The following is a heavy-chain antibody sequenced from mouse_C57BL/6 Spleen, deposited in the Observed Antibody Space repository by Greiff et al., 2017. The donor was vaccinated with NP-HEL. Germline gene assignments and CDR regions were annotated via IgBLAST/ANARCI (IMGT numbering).Heavy chain of an antibody. CDR2: INPNNGGT. J-gene: IGHJ4*01. CDR1: GYTFTDYY. V-gene: IGHV1-26*01. CDR3: ARSDRKAMAY. Sequence: VQLQQSGPELVKPGASVKISCKASGYTFTDYYMNWVKQSHGKSLEWIGDINPNNGGTSYNQKFKGKATLTVDKSSSTAYMELRSLTSEDSAVYYCARSDRKAMAYWGQGTSVTVSS.